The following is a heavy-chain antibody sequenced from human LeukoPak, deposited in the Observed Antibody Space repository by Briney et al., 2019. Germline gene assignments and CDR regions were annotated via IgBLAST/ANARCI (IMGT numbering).Heavy chain of an antibody. CDR2: IYYSGST. D-gene: IGHD3/OR15-3a*01. Sequence: SETLSLTCTVSGGSISRYYWSWIRQPPGKGLEWIGYIYYSGSTNYNPSLKSRASISVDPSNNQFSLKLSSVTAADTAVYYCARQTGSGLFTLPGGQGTLVTVSS. J-gene: IGHJ4*02. CDR1: GGSISRYY. V-gene: IGHV4-59*01. CDR3: ARQTGSGLFTLP.